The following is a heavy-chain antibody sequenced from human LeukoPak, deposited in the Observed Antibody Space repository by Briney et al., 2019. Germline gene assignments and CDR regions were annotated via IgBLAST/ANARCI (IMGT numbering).Heavy chain of an antibody. Sequence: ASVKLSCKVSGSTLTELTMHWVREAPGKGLECMGGFDHEDGDTIYAQTFQGRVTMTEDTSTDTAYMELSSVRSEDTAVYYCATSGPAVALDYWGQGTLVPLST. D-gene: IGHD6-19*01. V-gene: IGHV1-24*01. CDR2: FDHEDGDT. CDR3: ATSGPAVALDY. CDR1: GSTLTELT. J-gene: IGHJ4*02.